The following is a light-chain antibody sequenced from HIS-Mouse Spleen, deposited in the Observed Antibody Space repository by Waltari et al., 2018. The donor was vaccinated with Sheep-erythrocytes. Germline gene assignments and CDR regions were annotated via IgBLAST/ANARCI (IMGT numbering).Light chain of an antibody. CDR3: QAWDNSIVV. Sequence: SSELTQPPSVSVSPGQTACITCSGDKLGDKYACWYQQKPGQSPVLVIYQDTKRPSGIPERFSGSNSGNTATLTISGTQAMDEADYYCQAWDNSIVVFGGGTKLTVL. J-gene: IGLJ2*01. CDR1: KLGDKY. CDR2: QDT. V-gene: IGLV3-1*01.